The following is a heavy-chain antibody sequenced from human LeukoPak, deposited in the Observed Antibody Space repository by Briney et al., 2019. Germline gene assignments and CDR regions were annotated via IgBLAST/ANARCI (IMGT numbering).Heavy chain of an antibody. Sequence: SETLSLTCTVSGGSISSYYWSWIRQPPGKGLEWIGYIYYSGSTNYNPSLKSRVTISVDTSKNQFSLKLSSVTAADTAVYYCARGMDYDILTGPAYYMDVWGKGTTVTVSS. CDR1: GGSISSYY. CDR3: ARGMDYDILTGPAYYMDV. J-gene: IGHJ6*03. D-gene: IGHD3-9*01. CDR2: IYYSGST. V-gene: IGHV4-59*01.